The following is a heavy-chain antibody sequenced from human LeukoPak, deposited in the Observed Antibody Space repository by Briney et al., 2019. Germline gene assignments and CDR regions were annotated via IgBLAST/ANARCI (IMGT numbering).Heavy chain of an antibody. J-gene: IGHJ1*01. CDR1: GYTFTYYY. CDR3: ARGPGRRFGAEYFQH. Sequence: GASVKISCKVSGYTFTYYYMHWGQQAPGKGLEWMGLVDPEDGETIYAEKFQGRVTITADTSTDTAYMELSSLRSEDTAVYYCARGPGRRFGAEYFQHWGQGTLVTVSS. D-gene: IGHD3-3*01. CDR2: VDPEDGET. V-gene: IGHV1-69-2*01.